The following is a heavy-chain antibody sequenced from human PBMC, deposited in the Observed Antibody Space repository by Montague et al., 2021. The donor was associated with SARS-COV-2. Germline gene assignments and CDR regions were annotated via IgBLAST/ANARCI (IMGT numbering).Heavy chain of an antibody. CDR2: ISSSGSTI. D-gene: IGHD6-19*01. V-gene: IGHV3-48*03. J-gene: IGHJ4*02. Sequence: SLRPSCAASGFTFSSYEMNWVRQAPGKGLEWVSYISSSGSTIYYADSVKGRFTISRDNAKNSLYLQMNSLGAEDTAVYYCAIYSSGWYGWGFDYWGQGTLVTVSS. CDR1: GFTFSSYE. CDR3: AIYSSGWYGWGFDY.